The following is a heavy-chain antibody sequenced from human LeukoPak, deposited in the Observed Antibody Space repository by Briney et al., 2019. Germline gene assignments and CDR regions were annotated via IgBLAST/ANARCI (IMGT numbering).Heavy chain of an antibody. J-gene: IGHJ4*02. CDR2: ISGSGGST. V-gene: IGHV3-23*01. D-gene: IGHD2-15*01. CDR3: AKGLGYCSGGSCYVSFDY. CDR1: GFTFSSYV. Sequence: GGSLRLSCAASGFTFSSYVMSWVRQAPGKGLEWVSAISGSGGSTYYADSVKGRFTISRDNSKNTLYLQMNSLRAEDTAVYYCAKGLGYCSGGSCYVSFDYWGQGTLVTVSS.